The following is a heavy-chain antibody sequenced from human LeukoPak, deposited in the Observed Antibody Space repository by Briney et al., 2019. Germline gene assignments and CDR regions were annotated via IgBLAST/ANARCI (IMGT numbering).Heavy chain of an antibody. V-gene: IGHV1-18*01. CDR3: ARWAGRLISSSWLDY. J-gene: IGHJ4*02. CDR1: GYTFTSYG. D-gene: IGHD6-13*01. Sequence: ASVKVSCKASGYTFTSYGISWVRQAPGQGLEWMGWINAYNGNTNYAQMLQGRVTMTTGTSTSTAFMELRSLRSDDTAVYYCARWAGRLISSSWLDYWGQGTLVTVSS. CDR2: INAYNGNT.